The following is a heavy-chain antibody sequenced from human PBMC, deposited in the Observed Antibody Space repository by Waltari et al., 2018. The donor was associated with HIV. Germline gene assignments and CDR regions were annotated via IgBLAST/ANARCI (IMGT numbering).Heavy chain of an antibody. V-gene: IGHV4-61*02. Sequence: QVQLQESGPGLVKPPQTLSLTGSVPGGSIRSGTYYWSRTRQPAGKGLEWIGHIYTSGRANYNPSLKSRVTMSLDTSRNQFSLNLSSVTAADTAVYYCASEATAAIGRRFDYWGQGTLVTVSS. D-gene: IGHD2-2*01. CDR3: ASEATAAIGRRFDY. CDR2: IYTSGRA. J-gene: IGHJ4*02. CDR1: GGSIRSGTYY.